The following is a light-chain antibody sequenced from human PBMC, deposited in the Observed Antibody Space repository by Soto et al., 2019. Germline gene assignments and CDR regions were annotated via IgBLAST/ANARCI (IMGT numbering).Light chain of an antibody. J-gene: IGKJ1*01. Sequence: DIQMTQSPSSLPAPVGDRVTITCRASQSIGDYLNWYQQKPGKAPKLLIYAASSLQSGVPSRFSGSGSGTDFTLTISSLQPEDFATYYCQQSYSTPRTFGQGTKVEIK. CDR2: AAS. CDR3: QQSYSTPRT. V-gene: IGKV1-39*01. CDR1: QSIGDY.